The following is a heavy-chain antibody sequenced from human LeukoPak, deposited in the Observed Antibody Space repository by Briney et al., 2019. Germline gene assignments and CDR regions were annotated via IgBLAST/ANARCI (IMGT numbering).Heavy chain of an antibody. Sequence: GASVKVSCKASGYTVTGYYMHLVRQAPGQGLEWMGWINPNSGGTNYAQKFQGRVTMTRDTSISTAYMELSRLRSDDTAVYYCARVNSSSWYFWFDPWGQGTLVTVSS. CDR3: ARVNSSSWYFWFDP. J-gene: IGHJ5*02. D-gene: IGHD6-13*01. CDR2: INPNSGGT. V-gene: IGHV1-2*02. CDR1: GYTVTGYY.